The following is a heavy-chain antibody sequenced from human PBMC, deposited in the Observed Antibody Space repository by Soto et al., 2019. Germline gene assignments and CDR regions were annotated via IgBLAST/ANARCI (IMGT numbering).Heavy chain of an antibody. CDR3: ARVYSGRNWFDP. V-gene: IGHV4-61*01. J-gene: IGHJ5*02. CDR1: GDSVSSASLY. D-gene: IGHD4-4*01. Sequence: PWKTLSLTCTVSGDSVSSASLYWIWIRQAPGKGLEWIGFIYFSGSTNYNPSLKSRVTMSLDTSKSQFALNLSSVTPADTAVYYCARVYSGRNWFDPWGRGTLVTVSP. CDR2: IYFSGST.